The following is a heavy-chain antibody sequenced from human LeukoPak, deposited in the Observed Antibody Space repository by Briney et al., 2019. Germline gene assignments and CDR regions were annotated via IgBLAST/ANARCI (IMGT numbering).Heavy chain of an antibody. CDR3: ARLRGCSYDDDAFDT. J-gene: IGHJ3*02. Sequence: SETLSLTCAVYGGSFSGYYWSWIRQPPGKGLEWIGEINHSGSTNYNPSLKSRVTISVDTSKNQFSLKLSSVTAADTAVYYCARLRGCSYDDDAFDTWGQGTMVTVSS. V-gene: IGHV4-34*01. D-gene: IGHD5-18*01. CDR2: INHSGST. CDR1: GGSFSGYY.